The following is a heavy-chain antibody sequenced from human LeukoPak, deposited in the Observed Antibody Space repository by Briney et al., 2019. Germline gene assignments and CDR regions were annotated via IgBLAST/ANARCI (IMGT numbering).Heavy chain of an antibody. CDR2: ISYDGSNK. D-gene: IGHD3-10*01. CDR1: GFTFSSYA. CDR3: ARAVPRGTLEKYYFDY. J-gene: IGHJ4*02. V-gene: IGHV3-30-3*01. Sequence: GGSLRLSCAASGFTFSSYAMHWVRQAPGKGLEWVAVISYDGSNKYYADSVKGRFTISRDNSKNTLYLQMNSLRAEDTAVYYCARAVPRGTLEKYYFDYWGQGTLVTVSS.